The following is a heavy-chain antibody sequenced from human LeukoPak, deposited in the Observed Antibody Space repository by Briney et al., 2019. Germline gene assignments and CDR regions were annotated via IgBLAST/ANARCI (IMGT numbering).Heavy chain of an antibody. CDR2: IYSGGST. CDR1: GCTVSSNY. Sequence: GGSLRLSCAASGCTVSSNYMSWVRQAPGKGLEWVSVIYSGGSTYYADSVKGRFTISRDNSKNTLYLQMNSLRAEDTAVYYCARAIWFGELFVSDYMDVWGKGTTVTVSS. J-gene: IGHJ6*03. V-gene: IGHV3-66*02. D-gene: IGHD3-10*01. CDR3: ARAIWFGELFVSDYMDV.